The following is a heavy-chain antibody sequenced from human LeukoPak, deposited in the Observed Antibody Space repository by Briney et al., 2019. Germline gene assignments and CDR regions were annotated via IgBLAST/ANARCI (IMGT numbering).Heavy chain of an antibody. CDR1: GFTFSSYA. Sequence: SGGSLRLSCEASGFTFSSYAMSWVRQAPGKGLEWVSTISDSGGGTYYADSVKGRFTISRDNSKDTLFLRMNSLRAEDTAVYYCARVDYGVNSYDFDYWGQGTLVTVSS. J-gene: IGHJ4*02. D-gene: IGHD4-23*01. V-gene: IGHV3-23*01. CDR2: ISDSGGGT. CDR3: ARVDYGVNSYDFDY.